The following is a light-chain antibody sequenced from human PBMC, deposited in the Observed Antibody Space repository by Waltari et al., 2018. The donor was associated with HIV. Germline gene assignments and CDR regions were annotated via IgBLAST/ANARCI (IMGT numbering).Light chain of an antibody. CDR2: DVN. Sequence: QSALTQPPSASGSLGQSVTISRPGTRSDVGGYNSVSSYQQYPGEAPKLIIYDVNKRPSGVPDRFSGSKSGNTASLTVSGLQGEDEAQYYCSAYAGSNNLVLFGGGTKLTVL. CDR1: RSDVGGYNS. V-gene: IGLV2-8*01. J-gene: IGLJ2*01. CDR3: SAYAGSNNLVL.